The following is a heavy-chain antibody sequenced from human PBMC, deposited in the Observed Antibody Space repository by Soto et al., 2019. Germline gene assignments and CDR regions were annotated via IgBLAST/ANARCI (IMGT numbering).Heavy chain of an antibody. V-gene: IGHV4-4*07. Sequence: SETLSLTCTDSGDSLGNYYWFWIRQPVGKRLERIGRVASCGNTNANPTLISRATMSIDTSKNQFSLRLRSVTAADTAVYYCARADYEILTGSYAMDVWGQGTTVTVSS. CDR3: ARADYEILTGSYAMDV. CDR1: GDSLGNYY. J-gene: IGHJ6*02. CDR2: VASCGNT. D-gene: IGHD3-9*01.